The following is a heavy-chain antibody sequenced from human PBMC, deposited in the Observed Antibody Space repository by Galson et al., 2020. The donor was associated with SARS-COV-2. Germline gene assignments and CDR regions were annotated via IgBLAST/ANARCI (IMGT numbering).Heavy chain of an antibody. J-gene: IGHJ4*02. CDR1: GFTFGSYA. D-gene: IGHD4-17*01. V-gene: IGHV3-23*01. Sequence: GESLRLSCAASGFTFGSYAMSWVRQAPGKGLEWVSAISGSGGSTYYADSVKGRFTISRDNSKNTLYLQMNSLRAEDTAVYYCAKDGIYGDYDFFDYWGQGTLVTVSS. CDR3: AKDGIYGDYDFFDY. CDR2: ISGSGGST.